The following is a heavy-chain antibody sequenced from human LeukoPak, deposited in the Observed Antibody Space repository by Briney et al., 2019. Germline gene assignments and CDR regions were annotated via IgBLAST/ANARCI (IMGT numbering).Heavy chain of an antibody. J-gene: IGHJ4*02. Sequence: SETLSLTCTVSGGSISTSNYYWGWIRQPPGTGLEWIGNIFYSGSTYYSPSLRSRVTISVDTSKNQFSLKLSSVTAADTAVYYCGKDAGSSSWDDPLGYWGQGTLVTVSS. V-gene: IGHV4-39*07. CDR1: GGSISTSNYY. D-gene: IGHD6-13*01. CDR2: IFYSGST. CDR3: GKDAGSSSWDDPLGY.